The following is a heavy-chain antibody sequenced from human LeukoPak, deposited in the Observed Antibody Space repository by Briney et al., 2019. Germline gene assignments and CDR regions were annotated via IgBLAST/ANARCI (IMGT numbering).Heavy chain of an antibody. CDR2: INHSGST. J-gene: IGHJ5*02. D-gene: IGHD2-2*01. CDR1: GGSFSGYY. CDR3: ARHPYCSSTSCSKNWFDP. V-gene: IGHV4-34*01. Sequence: PSETLSLTCAVYGGSFSGYYWSWIRQPPGKGLEWIGEINHSGSTNYNPSLKSRVTISVDTSKNQFSLKLSSVTAADTAVYYCARHPYCSSTSCSKNWFDPWGQGTLVTVSS.